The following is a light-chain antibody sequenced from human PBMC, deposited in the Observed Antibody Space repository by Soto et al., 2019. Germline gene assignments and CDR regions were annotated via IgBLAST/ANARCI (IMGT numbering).Light chain of an antibody. Sequence: MTQSPSSLCASVGDRVTITCRASQSISIRLNWYQQHPGRAPKLLIYAASSLQSGVPSRFSGSGSGTEFTLTISRLQPEDYASYYCQQSFNTPVSFGGGSKVDIK. V-gene: IGKV1-39*01. CDR3: QQSFNTPVS. J-gene: IGKJ4*01. CDR2: AAS. CDR1: QSISIR.